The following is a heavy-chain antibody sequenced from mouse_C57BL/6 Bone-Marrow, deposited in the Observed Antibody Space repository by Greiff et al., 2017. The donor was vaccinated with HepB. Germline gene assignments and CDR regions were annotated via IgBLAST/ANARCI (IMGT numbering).Heavy chain of an antibody. CDR2: IWWDDDK. Sequence: QVQLKVSGPGILQPSQTLSLTCSFSGFSLSTFGMGVGWIRQPSGKGLEWLAHIWWDDDKYYNPALKSRLTISKDTSKNQVFLKIANVDTADTATYYCASVTTVVANYFDYWAEAPLSQSPQ. J-gene: IGHJ2*01. CDR1: GFSLSTFGMG. CDR3: ASVTTVVANYFDY. D-gene: IGHD1-1*01. V-gene: IGHV8-8*01.